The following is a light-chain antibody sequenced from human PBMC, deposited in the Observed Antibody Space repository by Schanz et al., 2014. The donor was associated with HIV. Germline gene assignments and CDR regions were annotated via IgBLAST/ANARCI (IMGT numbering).Light chain of an antibody. CDR1: QDIDNY. CDR2: DAS. Sequence: DIQMTQSPSSPSASVGDRVTITCQASQDIDNYLNWYQQKPGKAPKLLIYDASNLETGVPSRFSGSGSGTDFTFTISSLQPEDIATYYCHQHDNLPLTFGGGTKVEIK. CDR3: HQHDNLPLT. J-gene: IGKJ4*01. V-gene: IGKV1-33*01.